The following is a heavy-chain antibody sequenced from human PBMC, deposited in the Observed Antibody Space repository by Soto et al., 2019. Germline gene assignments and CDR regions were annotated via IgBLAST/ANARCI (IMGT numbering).Heavy chain of an antibody. CDR2: INPNGGST. J-gene: IGHJ4*02. D-gene: IGHD1-7*01. V-gene: IGHV1-46*01. CDR1: GYTFSSYY. Sequence: QVQLVQSGAEVKKPGASVKVSCKASGYTFSSYYIHWVRQAPGQGLEWMGIINPNGGSTSYAQKFQGRVTMTRDTSTRTVYMELSSLRSEDTAVYYCARDLASESGTTYWGQGTLVTVSS. CDR3: ARDLASESGTTY.